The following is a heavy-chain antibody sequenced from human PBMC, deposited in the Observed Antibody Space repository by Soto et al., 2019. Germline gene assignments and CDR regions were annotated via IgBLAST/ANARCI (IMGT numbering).Heavy chain of an antibody. CDR3: VRGAVAGTD. Sequence: GGSLRLSCAASGFTFSDFWMQWVRQAPGKELVWVSRIHPDGSASGYADSVQGRFTVSRDNAKNTLYLQMNSLRAEDTAVYYCVRGAVAGTDWGPGILVTVSS. CDR2: IHPDGSAS. CDR1: GFTFSDFW. J-gene: IGHJ4*02. D-gene: IGHD6-19*01. V-gene: IGHV3-74*01.